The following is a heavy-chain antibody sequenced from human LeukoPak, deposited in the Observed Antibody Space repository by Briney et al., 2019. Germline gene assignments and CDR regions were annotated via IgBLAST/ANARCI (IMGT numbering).Heavy chain of an antibody. CDR3: ARRGIAAAGYYYYMDV. D-gene: IGHD6-13*01. V-gene: IGHV4-34*01. Sequence: PSETLSLTCAVYGGSFSGYYWSWIRQPPGKGLEWIGEINHSGSTNYNPSLKSRVTISVDTSKNQFSLKLSSVTAADTAVYYCARRGIAAAGYYYYMDVWGKGTTVTISS. CDR2: INHSGST. J-gene: IGHJ6*03. CDR1: GGSFSGYY.